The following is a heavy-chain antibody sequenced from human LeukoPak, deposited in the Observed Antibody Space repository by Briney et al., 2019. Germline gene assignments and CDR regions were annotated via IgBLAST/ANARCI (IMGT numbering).Heavy chain of an antibody. D-gene: IGHD4-17*01. J-gene: IGHJ5*02. CDR1: GYTFTSYA. Sequence: GASMKVSCKASGYTFTSYAMNWVRQAPGQGLEWMGWINTNTGNPTYAQGFTGRFVFSLDTSVSTAYLQNSSLKAEDTAVYYCARSMTTVTTGWFDPWGQGTLVTVSS. CDR2: INTNTGNP. CDR3: ARSMTTVTTGWFDP. V-gene: IGHV7-4-1*02.